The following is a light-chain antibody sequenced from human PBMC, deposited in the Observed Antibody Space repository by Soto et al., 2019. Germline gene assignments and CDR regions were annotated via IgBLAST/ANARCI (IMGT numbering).Light chain of an antibody. Sequence: QSALTQPASVSGSAGQSITISCSGTMRDVGAYNLVSWYQQHPGTAPKLIIYEVRNRPSGISSRFSDSRSGNTASLTISGLPSEDEGDYYCSAYTARSPLVFGGGTQLTVL. J-gene: IGLJ3*02. CDR3: SAYTARSPLV. CDR2: EVR. CDR1: MRDVGAYNL. V-gene: IGLV2-14*01.